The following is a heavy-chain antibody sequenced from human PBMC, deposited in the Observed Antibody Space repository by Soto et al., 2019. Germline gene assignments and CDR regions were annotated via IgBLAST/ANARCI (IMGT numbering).Heavy chain of an antibody. Sequence: QVQLQESGPGLVKPSETLSLTCTVSGGSISSYYWSWIRQPPGKGLEWIGYIYYSGSTNYNPSLTSRVTISVDTSKNQFSLKLSSVTAADTAVYYCARAIENTLGSAFDIWGQWTMVTVSS. J-gene: IGHJ3*02. V-gene: IGHV4-59*08. CDR1: GGSISSYY. CDR3: ARAIENTLGSAFDI. D-gene: IGHD3-16*01. CDR2: IYYSGST.